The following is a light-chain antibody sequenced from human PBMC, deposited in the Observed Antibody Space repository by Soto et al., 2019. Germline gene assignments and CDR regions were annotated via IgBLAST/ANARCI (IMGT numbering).Light chain of an antibody. Sequence: DIQMTQSPSPLSGSVGDRVTITCLASQTISSWLAWYQQKPGKAPKLLIYKASTLKSGVPSRFSGSGSGTEFTLTISSLQPDDFATYYCQHYNSYSEAFGQGTKVDI. J-gene: IGKJ1*01. CDR2: KAS. V-gene: IGKV1-5*03. CDR3: QHYNSYSEA. CDR1: QTISSW.